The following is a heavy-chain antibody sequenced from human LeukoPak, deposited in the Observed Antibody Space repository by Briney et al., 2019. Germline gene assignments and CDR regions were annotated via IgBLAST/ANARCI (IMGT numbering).Heavy chain of an antibody. CDR1: GFTFSNAW. J-gene: IGHJ4*02. CDR3: TTDRGSRRELPDY. D-gene: IGHD1-26*01. V-gene: IGHV3-15*01. Sequence: NSGGSLRLSCAASGFTFSNAWMSWVRQAPGKGLEWVGRIKSKTDGGTTDYAAPVKGRFTISRDDSKNTLYLQMNSLKTEDTAVYYCTTDRGSRRELPDYWGQGTLVTVSS. CDR2: IKSKTDGGTT.